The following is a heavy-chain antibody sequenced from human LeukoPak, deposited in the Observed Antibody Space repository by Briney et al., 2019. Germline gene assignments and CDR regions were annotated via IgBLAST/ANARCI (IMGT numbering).Heavy chain of an antibody. CDR1: GGSFSGYY. D-gene: IGHD1-1*01. CDR3: ARGWSVRQLHFGY. J-gene: IGHJ4*02. V-gene: IGHV4-34*01. CDR2: INHSGST. Sequence: PSETLSLTCAVYGGSFSGYYWSWIRQPPGKGLEWIGEINHSGSTNYNPSLKSRVTISVDTSKNQFSLKLSSVTAADTAVYYCARGWSVRQLHFGYWGQGTLVTVSS.